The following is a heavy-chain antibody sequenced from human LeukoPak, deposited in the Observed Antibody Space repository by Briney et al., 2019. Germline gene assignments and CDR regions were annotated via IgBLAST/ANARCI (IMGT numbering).Heavy chain of an antibody. V-gene: IGHV3-48*01. Sequence: PGGSLRLSCAASGFTFSSYSMNWVRQAPGKGLEWVSYISGSSSTIYYADSVKGRFTISRDNAKNSLYLQMDSLRAEDMALYYCAKTGLGAFDIWGQGTMVTVSS. D-gene: IGHD3-16*01. J-gene: IGHJ3*02. CDR3: AKTGLGAFDI. CDR2: ISGSSSTI. CDR1: GFTFSSYS.